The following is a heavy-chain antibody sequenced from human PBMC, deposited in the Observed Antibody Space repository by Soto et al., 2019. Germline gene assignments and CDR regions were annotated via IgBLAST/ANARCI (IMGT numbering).Heavy chain of an antibody. J-gene: IGHJ1*01. Sequence: SETLSPTCTVSGGSVSSGSYYFSWIRQPPGKGLEWIGYIFYSGSTNYNPSLKSRVAISVDTSKNQFSLKLTSVTAADTAVYYCARGNYYDSSGYYPPYFQHWGQGTLVTVSS. CDR1: GGSVSSGSYY. CDR3: ARGNYYDSSGYYPPYFQH. V-gene: IGHV4-61*01. D-gene: IGHD3-22*01. CDR2: IFYSGST.